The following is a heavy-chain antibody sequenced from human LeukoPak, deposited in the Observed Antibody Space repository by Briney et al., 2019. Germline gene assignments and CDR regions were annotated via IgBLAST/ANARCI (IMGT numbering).Heavy chain of an antibody. D-gene: IGHD2-21*01. Sequence: ASVKVSCKVSGYTFTDYYMHWVQQAPGKGLEWMGLVDPEDGETIYAEKFQGRVTITADTSTDTAYMELSSLRSEDTAVYYCATGASYGDAVDIWGQGTMVTVSS. V-gene: IGHV1-69-2*01. CDR3: ATGASYGDAVDI. CDR2: VDPEDGET. CDR1: GYTFTDYY. J-gene: IGHJ3*02.